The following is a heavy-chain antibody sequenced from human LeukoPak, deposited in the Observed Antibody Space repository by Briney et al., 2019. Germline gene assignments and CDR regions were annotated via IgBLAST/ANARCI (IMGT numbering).Heavy chain of an antibody. CDR1: GFTFNKYA. D-gene: IGHD6-19*01. Sequence: GGSLRLSCTASGFTFNKYAMSWVRQAPGKGLEWLSLISTSARTHYADSVKGRFTISRDNSKNTLYLQMNTLRVDDTGIYYCAKDLDSSGSYDSPGDYWCQGTQLTVSS. J-gene: IGHJ4*02. V-gene: IGHV3-23*01. CDR3: AKDLDSSGSYDSPGDY. CDR2: ISTSART.